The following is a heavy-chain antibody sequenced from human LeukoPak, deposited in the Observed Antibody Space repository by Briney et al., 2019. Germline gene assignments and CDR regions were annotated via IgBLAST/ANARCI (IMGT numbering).Heavy chain of an antibody. V-gene: IGHV3-30*02. CDR2: IGHDGNYK. CDR1: GSSINTYG. CDR3: AKDLSYSYDI. J-gene: IGHJ3*02. Sequence: HPGGSLRLSCIVSGSSINTYGFHWFRQAPGKGPEWLAFIGHDGNYKHYGDSVRGRFTISRDNSKNTVYLEMDSLRADDTALYRCAKDLSYSYDIWGQGTKVTVSS. D-gene: IGHD2-15*01.